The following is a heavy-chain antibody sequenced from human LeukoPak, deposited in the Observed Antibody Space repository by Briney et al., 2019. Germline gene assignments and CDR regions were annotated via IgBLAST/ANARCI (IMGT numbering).Heavy chain of an antibody. D-gene: IGHD5-18*01. CDR2: IIPIFGTA. CDR1: GGTFSSYA. J-gene: IGHJ4*02. CDR3: AGGGYSYGQRYFDY. Sequence: ASVKVSCKASGGTFSSYAISWVRQAPGQGLEWMGGIIPIFGTANYAQKFQGRVTITTDESTSTAYMELSSLRSEDTAVYYCAGGGYSYGQRYFDYWGQGTLVTVSS. V-gene: IGHV1-69*05.